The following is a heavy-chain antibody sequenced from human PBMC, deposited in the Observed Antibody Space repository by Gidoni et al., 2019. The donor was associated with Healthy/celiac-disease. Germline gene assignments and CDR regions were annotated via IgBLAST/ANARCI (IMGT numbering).Heavy chain of an antibody. CDR3: ARGTGGSGWPPYGMDV. Sequence: VQLVESGGGLVQPGGSLRLSCVASGFTFSSYDMHWVRQATGKGLEWVSGIGTAGDTYYPGSVKGRFNISRENDKNSLYLQMNSLRAGDTAVYYCARGTGGSGWPPYGMDVWGQGTTVTVSS. V-gene: IGHV3-13*01. D-gene: IGHD6-19*01. CDR1: GFTFSSYD. CDR2: IGTAGDT. J-gene: IGHJ6*02.